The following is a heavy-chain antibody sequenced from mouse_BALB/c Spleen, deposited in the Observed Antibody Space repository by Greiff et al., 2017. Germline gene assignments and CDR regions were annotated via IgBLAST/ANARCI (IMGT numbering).Heavy chain of an antibody. D-gene: IGHD1-2*01. CDR3: AKLTTAGAWFAY. CDR2: ISSGGSYT. J-gene: IGHJ3*01. V-gene: IGHV5-9-4*01. Sequence: EVMLVESGGGLVKPGGSLKLSCAASGFTFSSYAMSWVRQSPEKRLEWVAEISSGGSYTYYPDTVTGRFTISRDNAKNTLYLEMSSLRSEDTAMYYCAKLTTAGAWFAYWGQGTLVTVSA. CDR1: GFTFSSYA.